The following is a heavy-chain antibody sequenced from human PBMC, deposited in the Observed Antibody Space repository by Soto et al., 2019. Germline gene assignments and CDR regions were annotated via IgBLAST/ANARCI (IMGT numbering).Heavy chain of an antibody. CDR3: ARASLLWFGEGTLCDY. J-gene: IGHJ4*02. CDR1: GYTFTSYD. D-gene: IGHD3-10*01. Sequence: QVQLVQSGAEVKKPGASVKVSCKASGYTFTSYDINWVRQATGQGLEWMGWMNPNSGNTGYAQKFQGRVTMTRNTSISTAYMELSSLRSEDTAVYYCARASLLWFGEGTLCDYWGQGTLVTVSS. V-gene: IGHV1-8*01. CDR2: MNPNSGNT.